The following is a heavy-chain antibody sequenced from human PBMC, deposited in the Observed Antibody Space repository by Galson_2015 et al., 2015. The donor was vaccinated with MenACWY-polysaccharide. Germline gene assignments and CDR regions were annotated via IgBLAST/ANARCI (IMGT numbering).Heavy chain of an antibody. CDR2: ISGGST. V-gene: IGHV1-18*01. CDR3: ATHPKMGNTFGYFDL. J-gene: IGHJ5*02. Sequence: SVKVSCKASDHSVSTHAINWLRQAPGQGLEWLGWISGGSTNYAQEIQGRLIMSADTSTNTVYMELMRSVTAADTAVYYCATHPKMGNTFGYFDLWGQGTLVTVSS. CDR1: DHSVSTHA. D-gene: IGHD2/OR15-2a*01.